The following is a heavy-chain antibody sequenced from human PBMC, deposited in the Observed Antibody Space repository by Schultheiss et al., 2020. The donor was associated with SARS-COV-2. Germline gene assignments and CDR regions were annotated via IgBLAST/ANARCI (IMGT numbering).Heavy chain of an antibody. Sequence: SETLSLTCTVSGGSISSSSYYWGWIRQPPGKGLEWIGEINHSGSTYYNPSLKSRVTISVDTSKNQFSLKLSSVTAADTAVYYCARRAMVRGVIMANDYWGQGTLVTVSS. CDR3: ARRAMVRGVIMANDY. D-gene: IGHD3-10*01. CDR2: INHSGST. CDR1: GGSISSSSYY. V-gene: IGHV4-39*01. J-gene: IGHJ4*02.